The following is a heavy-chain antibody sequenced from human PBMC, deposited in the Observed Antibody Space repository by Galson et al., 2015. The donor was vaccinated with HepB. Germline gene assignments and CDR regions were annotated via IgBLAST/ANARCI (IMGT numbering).Heavy chain of an antibody. Sequence: SLRLSCAASGFTFSDYYMSWIRQAPGKGLEWVSYISNSHNIMYYADSVKGRFTISRDNAKNSLFLQMNSLRAEDTAVYYCARSGAARHDSSGNYYTLEAFDIWGQGTMVTVSS. CDR3: ARSGAARHDSSGNYYTLEAFDI. CDR2: ISNSHNIM. D-gene: IGHD3-22*01. V-gene: IGHV3-11*01. CDR1: GFTFSDYY. J-gene: IGHJ3*02.